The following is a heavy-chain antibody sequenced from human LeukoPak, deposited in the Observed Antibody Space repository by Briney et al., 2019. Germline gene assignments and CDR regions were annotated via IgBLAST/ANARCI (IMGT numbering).Heavy chain of an antibody. CDR1: GYSISSGYY. V-gene: IGHV4-38-2*02. CDR2: IYHSGST. D-gene: IGHD1-26*01. J-gene: IGHJ4*02. Sequence: SETLSLTCTVSGYSISSGYYWGWIRQPPGKGLEWIGSIYHSGSTYYNPSLKSRVTISGDTSKNQFSLKLSSVTAADTAVYYCARDWGQWEILFHYWGQGTLVTVSS. CDR3: ARDWGQWEILFHY.